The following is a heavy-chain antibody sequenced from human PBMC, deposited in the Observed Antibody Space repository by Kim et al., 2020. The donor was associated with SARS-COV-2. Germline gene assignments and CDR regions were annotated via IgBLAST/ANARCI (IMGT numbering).Heavy chain of an antibody. Sequence: SETLSLTCTVSGGSVSSGSYYWSWIRQPPGKGLEWIGYIYYSGSTNYNPSLKSRVTISVDTSKNQFSLKLSSVTAADTAVYYCARDRRGGYSGYDPFYY. J-gene: IGHJ6*01. CDR3: ARDRRGGYSGYDPFYY. CDR1: GGSVSSGSYY. V-gene: IGHV4-61*01. CDR2: IYYSGST. D-gene: IGHD5-12*01.